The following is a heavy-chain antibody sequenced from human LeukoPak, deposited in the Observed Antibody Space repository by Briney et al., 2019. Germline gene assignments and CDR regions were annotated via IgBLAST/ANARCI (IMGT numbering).Heavy chain of an antibody. CDR1: GGSISGYY. J-gene: IGHJ5*02. Sequence: SETLSLTCTVSGGSISGYYWSWIRQPPGKGLEWIGYIYYSGSTNYNPSLKSRVTISVDTSKNQFSLKLSSVTAADTAVYCCARGKGYCSGGSCYPEFDPWGQGTLVTVSS. D-gene: IGHD2-15*01. CDR3: ARGKGYCSGGSCYPEFDP. CDR2: IYYSGST. V-gene: IGHV4-59*01.